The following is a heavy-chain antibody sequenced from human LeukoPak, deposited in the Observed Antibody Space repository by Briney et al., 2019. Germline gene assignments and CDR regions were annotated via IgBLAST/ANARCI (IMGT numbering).Heavy chain of an antibody. CDR1: GGSVSTYY. CDR3: ARAGSGWSFDY. V-gene: IGHV4-59*02. Sequence: SETLSLTCTVSGGSVSTYYWSWIRQPPGKELEWIGYVSHSGNTNCSPSPKSRVTMSLDTSKNHFSLRLSSVNAADTAVYYCARAGSGWSFDYWGQGSLVTVSS. J-gene: IGHJ4*02. CDR2: VSHSGNT. D-gene: IGHD6-19*01.